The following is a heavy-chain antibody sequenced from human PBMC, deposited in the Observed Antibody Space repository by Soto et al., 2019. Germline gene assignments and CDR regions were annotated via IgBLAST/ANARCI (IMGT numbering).Heavy chain of an antibody. V-gene: IGHV5-51*01. Sequence: GESLKISCKGSGYSFTSYWIGWVRQMPGKGLEWMGIIYPGDSDTRYSPSFQGQVTISADKSISTAYLQWSSLKASDTAMYYCARGGYCSGGSCYRTDYYYMDVWGKGTTVTVSS. CDR2: IYPGDSDT. J-gene: IGHJ6*03. CDR3: ARGGYCSGGSCYRTDYYYMDV. CDR1: GYSFTSYW. D-gene: IGHD2-15*01.